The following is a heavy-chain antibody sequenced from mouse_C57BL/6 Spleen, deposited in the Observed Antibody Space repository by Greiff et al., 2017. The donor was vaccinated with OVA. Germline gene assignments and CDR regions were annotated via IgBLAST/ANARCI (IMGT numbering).Heavy chain of an antibody. CDR2: INYDGSST. Sequence: EVKLVESEGGLVQPGSSMKLSCTASGFTFSDYYMAWVRQVPEKGLEWVANINYDGSSTYYLDSLKSRFIISRDNAKNILYLQMSSLKSEDTATYYCARWRFYAMDYWGQGTSVTVSS. J-gene: IGHJ4*01. CDR3: ARWRFYAMDY. V-gene: IGHV5-16*01. CDR1: GFTFSDYY.